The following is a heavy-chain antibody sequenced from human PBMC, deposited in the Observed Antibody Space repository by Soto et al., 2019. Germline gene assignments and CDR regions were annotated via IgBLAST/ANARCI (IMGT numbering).Heavy chain of an antibody. CDR1: GGSISSSSYY. D-gene: IGHD3-10*02. J-gene: IGHJ6*03. V-gene: IGHV4-39*01. Sequence: QLQLQESGPGLVKPSETLSLTCTVSGGSISSSSYYWGWIRQPPGKGLEWIGSIYYSGSTYYNPSLKSRVTISVDTSKNQFSLKLSSVTAADTAVYYCARLFFYYYYYMDVWGKGTTVTVSS. CDR2: IYYSGST. CDR3: ARLFFYYYYYMDV.